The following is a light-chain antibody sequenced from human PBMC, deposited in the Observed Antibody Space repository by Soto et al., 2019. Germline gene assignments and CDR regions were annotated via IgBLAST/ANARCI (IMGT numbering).Light chain of an antibody. CDR1: QSLLHSNGFNY. J-gene: IGKJ1*01. CDR3: MQAIQTPRT. CDR2: LTS. V-gene: IGKV2-28*01. Sequence: DIVMTQSPLSLPVTPGEPASISCRSSQSLLHSNGFNYLDWYLQKPGQSPQLLIYLTSSRASGVPDRFSGSGSGTDFTLKIRRVEAEDVGVYYCMQAIQTPRTFGQGTNVDI.